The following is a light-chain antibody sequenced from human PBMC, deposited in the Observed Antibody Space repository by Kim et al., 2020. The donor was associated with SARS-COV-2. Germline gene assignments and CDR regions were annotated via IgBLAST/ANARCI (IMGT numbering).Light chain of an antibody. CDR1: QGIGTW. Sequence: DIQMTQSPSIVSASVGDRITITCRASQGIGTWLAWYQQKPGKAPKLLIYAASTLQSDVPSRFSGSGSGTEFTLTITSLQPEDCATYYCQQGKCPITFGQGTRLEIK. J-gene: IGKJ5*01. CDR3: QQGKCPIT. V-gene: IGKV1-12*01. CDR2: AAS.